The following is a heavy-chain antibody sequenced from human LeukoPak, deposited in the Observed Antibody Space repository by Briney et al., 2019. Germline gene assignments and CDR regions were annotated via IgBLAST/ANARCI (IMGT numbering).Heavy chain of an antibody. Sequence: PGGSLRLSCAASGFTFDDYAMHWVRQAPGKGLVWVSLISGDGGSTYYADSVKGRFAISRDNSKNSLYLQMNSLRTEDTALYYCAKGLWFGTMGAFDIWGQGTMVTVSS. CDR1: GFTFDDYA. CDR2: ISGDGGST. D-gene: IGHD3-10*01. CDR3: AKGLWFGTMGAFDI. J-gene: IGHJ3*02. V-gene: IGHV3-43*02.